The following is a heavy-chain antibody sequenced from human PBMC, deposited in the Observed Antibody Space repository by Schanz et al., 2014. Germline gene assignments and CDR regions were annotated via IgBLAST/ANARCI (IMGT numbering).Heavy chain of an antibody. V-gene: IGHV1-2*06. J-gene: IGHJ4*02. D-gene: IGHD1-7*01. CDR1: GYTFTSYY. CDR2: INPNSGGT. CDR3: AREGGALTGTGTAKNDC. Sequence: QVQLVQSGAEVKKPGASVKVSCKPSGYTFTSYYIHWVRQAPGQGLEWMGRINPNSGGTNYAQKFQGRVTMTRDTSISTAYMELSRLRSDDTAVYYWAREGGALTGTGTAKNDCWGEGALVTVSS.